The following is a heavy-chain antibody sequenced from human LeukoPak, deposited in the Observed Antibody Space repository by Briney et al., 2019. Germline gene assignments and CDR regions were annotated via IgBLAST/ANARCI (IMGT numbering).Heavy chain of an antibody. V-gene: IGHV3-23*01. D-gene: IGHD1-26*01. CDR2: ISGSGGST. CDR3: AKDRKVGPNFASYFDY. J-gene: IGHJ4*02. CDR1: GFTFSSYA. Sequence: GGSLRLSCAASGFTFSSYAMSWVRQAPGKGLEWVSAISGSGGSTYYADSVEGRFTISRDNSKNTLYLQMNSLRAEDTAVYYCAKDRKVGPNFASYFDYWGQGTLVTVSS.